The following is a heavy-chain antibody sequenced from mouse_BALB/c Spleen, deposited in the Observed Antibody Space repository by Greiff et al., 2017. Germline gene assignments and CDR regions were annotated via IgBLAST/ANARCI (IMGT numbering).Heavy chain of an antibody. CDR1: GYTFTSYW. CDR3: ETGNY. CDR2: IYPSDSYT. D-gene: IGHD4-1*01. V-gene: IGHV1-69*02. Sequence: QVQLQQPGAELVRPGASVKLSCKASGYTFTSYWINWVKQRPGQGLEWIGNIYPSDSYTSYNQKFKGKATLTVDESSSTAYMQLSSLTSEDSAVYYCETGNYWGQGTTLTVSS. J-gene: IGHJ2*01.